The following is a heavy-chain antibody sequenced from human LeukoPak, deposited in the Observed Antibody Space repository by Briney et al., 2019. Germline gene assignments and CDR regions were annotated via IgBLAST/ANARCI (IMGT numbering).Heavy chain of an antibody. Sequence: PGGSLRLSCAASGFTFSSYAMHWVRQAPGKGLEWVAVISYDGSNKYYADSVKGRFTISRDNSKNTLYLQMNSLRAEDTAVYYCARDQKVSYRSYYYYCGMDVWGQGTTVTVSS. D-gene: IGHD1-26*01. CDR1: GFTFSSYA. J-gene: IGHJ6*02. CDR3: ARDQKVSYRSYYYYCGMDV. CDR2: ISYDGSNK. V-gene: IGHV3-30-3*01.